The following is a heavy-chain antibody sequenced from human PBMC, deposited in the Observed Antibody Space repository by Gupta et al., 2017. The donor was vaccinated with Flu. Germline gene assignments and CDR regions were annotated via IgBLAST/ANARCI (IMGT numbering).Heavy chain of an antibody. CDR2: ISSSAVT. D-gene: IGHD1-26*01. V-gene: IGHV3-48*03. Sequence: EVFLVESGGGLAQPGGSLRLSCAASGFDFNSYEMSWVRQAPGRGLEWVAFISSSAVTYYTDPVRGRFTISRDNANKLLYLQMSSLRGEDTAIYYSARGHWDNWGQGTLVTVSS. CDR3: ARGHWDN. J-gene: IGHJ4*02. CDR1: GFDFNSYE.